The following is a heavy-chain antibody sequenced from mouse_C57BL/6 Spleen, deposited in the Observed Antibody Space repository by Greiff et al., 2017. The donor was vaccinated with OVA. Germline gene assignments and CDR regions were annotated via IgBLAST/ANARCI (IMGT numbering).Heavy chain of an antibody. CDR2: INPSSGYT. CDR3: ARGPYGNYAMDY. V-gene: IGHV1-4*01. D-gene: IGHD2-1*01. CDR1: GYTFTSYT. Sequence: QVQLQQSGAELARPGASVKMSCKASGYTFTSYTMHWVKQRPGQGLEWIGYINPSSGYTKYNQKFKDKATWTADKSSSTAYMQLSSLTSEDSAVYYCARGPYGNYAMDYWGQGTSVTVSS. J-gene: IGHJ4*01.